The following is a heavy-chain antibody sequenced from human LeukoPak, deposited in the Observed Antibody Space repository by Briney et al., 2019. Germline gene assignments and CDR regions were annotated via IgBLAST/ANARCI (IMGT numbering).Heavy chain of an antibody. V-gene: IGHV4-59*12. CDR1: GGSISSYY. CDR2: IYYSGST. D-gene: IGHD3-22*01. CDR3: ARGPDSSGYYYGYWYFDL. Sequence: PSETLSLTCTVSGGSISSYYWSWIRQPPGKGLEWIGYIYYSGSTNYNPSLKSRVTISVDTSKNQFSLKLSSVTAADTAVYYCARGPDSSGYYYGYWYFDLWGRGTLVTVSS. J-gene: IGHJ2*01.